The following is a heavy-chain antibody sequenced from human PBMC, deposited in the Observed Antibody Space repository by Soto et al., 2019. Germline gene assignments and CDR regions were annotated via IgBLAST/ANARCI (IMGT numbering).Heavy chain of an antibody. V-gene: IGHV1-46*03. CDR3: ALTTLATERKQYSYSGRDV. D-gene: IGHD5-12*01. CDR2: INPSGGST. CDR1: GYTFTSYG. Sequence: ASVKVSCKASGYTFTSYGISWVRQAPGQGLEWMGIINPSGGSTSYAQKFQGRVTTTRDTSTSTVYMELSSLRSEDTAVYYCALTTLATERKQYSYSGRDVWGKGTTVPVSP. J-gene: IGHJ6*04.